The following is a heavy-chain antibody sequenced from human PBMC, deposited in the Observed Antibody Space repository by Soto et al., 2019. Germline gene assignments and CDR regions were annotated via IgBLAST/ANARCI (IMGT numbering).Heavy chain of an antibody. CDR1: GYTFTSYG. CDR3: AREGCSGGSCYPGYNLFDP. Sequence: GASVKVSCKASGYTFTSYGISWVRQAPGQGLEWMGWISAYNGNTNYAQKLQGRVTMTTDTSTSTAYMELRSLRSDDTAVYYCAREGCSGGSCYPGYNLFDPWGQGTLVTVSS. J-gene: IGHJ5*02. CDR2: ISAYNGNT. V-gene: IGHV1-18*01. D-gene: IGHD2-15*01.